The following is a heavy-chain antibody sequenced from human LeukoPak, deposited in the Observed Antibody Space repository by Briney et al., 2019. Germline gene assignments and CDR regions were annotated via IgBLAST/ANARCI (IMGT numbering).Heavy chain of an antibody. CDR3: ARRSNDNWFDP. CDR1: GGSISSYY. V-gene: IGHV4-59*08. CDR2: IYYSGIT. J-gene: IGHJ5*02. Sequence: SETLSLTCTVSGGSISSYYWSWIRQPPGKGLEWIGYIYYSGITNYNPSLKSRVTISVDTSKNQFSLKLSSVTAADTAVYYCARRSNDNWFDPWGQGTLVTVSS.